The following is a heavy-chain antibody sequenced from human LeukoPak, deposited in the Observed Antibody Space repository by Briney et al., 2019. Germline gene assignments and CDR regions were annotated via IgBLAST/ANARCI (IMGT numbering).Heavy chain of an antibody. CDR2: INHSGST. D-gene: IGHD6-13*01. Sequence: SETLSLTCTVSGGSISSYYWSWIRQPPGKGLEWIGEINHSGSTNYNPSLKSRVTISVDTSKNQFSLKLSSVTAADTAVYYCALSIAAAGTFDYWGQGTLVTVSS. J-gene: IGHJ4*02. V-gene: IGHV4-34*01. CDR1: GGSISSYY. CDR3: ALSIAAAGTFDY.